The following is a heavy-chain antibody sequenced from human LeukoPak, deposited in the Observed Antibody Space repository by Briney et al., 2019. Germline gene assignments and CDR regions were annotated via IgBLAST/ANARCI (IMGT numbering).Heavy chain of an antibody. Sequence: SQTLSLTCAISGDTVSSNSAAWNWIRQSPSRGLEWLGRTYYTSKWYNDYAVSVKSRITINPDTSKNQFSLHLNSVTPEDTAVYYCARQDKEDGYYFDYWGQGTLVTVSS. V-gene: IGHV6-1*01. J-gene: IGHJ4*02. CDR3: ARQDKEDGYYFDY. D-gene: IGHD2-15*01. CDR1: GDTVSSNSAA. CDR2: TYYTSKWYN.